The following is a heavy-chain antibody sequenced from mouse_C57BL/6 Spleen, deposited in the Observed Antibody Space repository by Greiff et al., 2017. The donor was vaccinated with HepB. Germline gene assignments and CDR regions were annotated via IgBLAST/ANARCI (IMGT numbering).Heavy chain of an antibody. J-gene: IGHJ1*03. CDR3: ARDRDYYGSSYSWYFDV. V-gene: IGHV5-4*01. D-gene: IGHD1-1*01. CDR1: GFTFSSYA. Sequence: EVKLVESGGGLVKPGGSLKLSCAASGFTFSSYAMSWVRQTPEKRLEWVATISDGGSYTYYPDNVKGRFTISRDNAKNNLYLQMSHLKSEDTAMYYCARDRDYYGSSYSWYFDVWGTGTTVTVSS. CDR2: ISDGGSYT.